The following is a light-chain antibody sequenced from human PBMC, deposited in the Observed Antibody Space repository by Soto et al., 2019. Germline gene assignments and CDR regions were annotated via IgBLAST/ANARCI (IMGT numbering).Light chain of an antibody. CDR3: VLYMGYV. J-gene: IGLJ1*01. Sequence: QTVVTQEPSFSVSPGRTVTLTCGLSSGSVSTSYYPSWYQQTPGQAPRTLIYSTNTRSSGVPDRFSGSILGNKAALTITGAQADDESDYYCVLYMGYVFGTGTKLTVL. CDR2: STN. CDR1: SGSVSTSYY. V-gene: IGLV8-61*01.